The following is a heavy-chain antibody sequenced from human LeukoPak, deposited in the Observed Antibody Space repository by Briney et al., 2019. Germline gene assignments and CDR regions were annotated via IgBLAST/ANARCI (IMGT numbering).Heavy chain of an antibody. J-gene: IGHJ4*02. V-gene: IGHV3-43*02. CDR2: ISRNGGST. CDR1: GFTFDDYA. Sequence: GGSLRLSCAASGFTFDDYAMHWVRQAPGKGLEGVCLISRNGGSTYYADSVKGRFTISRDNSKNSLYLQMNSLRTEDTALYYCAKDVNTGTAFDYWGQGTLVTVSS. CDR3: AKDVNTGTAFDY. D-gene: IGHD1-1*01.